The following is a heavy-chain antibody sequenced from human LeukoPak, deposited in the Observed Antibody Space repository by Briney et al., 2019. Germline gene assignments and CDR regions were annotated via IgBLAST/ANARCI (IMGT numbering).Heavy chain of an antibody. CDR3: AKANSGRRGYFDY. J-gene: IGHJ4*02. CDR2: IDGDGSST. V-gene: IGHV3-74*01. Sequence: PGGSLRLSCAASGFTFSTYWMHWVRQVPGKGLVWVSRIDGDGSSTSYADSVKGRFTISRDNAKNTLYLQMNSLRAEDTAVYYCAKANSGRRGYFDYWGQGTLVTVSS. D-gene: IGHD1-26*01. CDR1: GFTFSTYW.